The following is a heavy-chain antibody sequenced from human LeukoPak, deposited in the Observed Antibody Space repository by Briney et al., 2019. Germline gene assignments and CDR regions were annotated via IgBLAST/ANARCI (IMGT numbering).Heavy chain of an antibody. Sequence: SETLSLTCTVSGGSISSYYWSWIRQPPGKGLEWIAYIYYSGSTNYNPSLKSRVTISVDTSKNQFSLKLSSVTAADTAVHYCARGPMGALYSSSDAFDFWGQGIMVTVSS. CDR2: IYYSGST. CDR3: ARGPMGALYSSSDAFDF. V-gene: IGHV4-59*01. D-gene: IGHD6-6*01. J-gene: IGHJ3*01. CDR1: GGSISSYY.